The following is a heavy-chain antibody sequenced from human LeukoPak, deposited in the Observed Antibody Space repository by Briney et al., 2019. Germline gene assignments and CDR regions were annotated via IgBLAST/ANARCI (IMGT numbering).Heavy chain of an antibody. CDR3: ARHSGASPHYFDY. CDR1: GGSISNYY. J-gene: IGHJ4*02. CDR2: IYYSGTT. Sequence: SETLSLTCTVSGGSISNYYWSSILQPPGEGLEWIGFIYYSGTTHYNPSLKSRVTVSVATSNNQFSLRLSSVTAADTAIYYCARHSGASPHYFDYWGQGALVTVSS. V-gene: IGHV4-59*08. D-gene: IGHD1-26*01.